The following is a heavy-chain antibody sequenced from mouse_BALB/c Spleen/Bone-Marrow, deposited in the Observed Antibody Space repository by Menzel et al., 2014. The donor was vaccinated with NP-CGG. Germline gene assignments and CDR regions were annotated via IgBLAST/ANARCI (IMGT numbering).Heavy chain of an antibody. CDR1: GFTFTDYY. V-gene: IGHV7-3*02. Sequence: EVKLQESGGGLVQPGGSLILSCATSGFTFTDYYMNWVRQPPGKALEWLGFIRNKANGYTTEYSASVKGRFTISRDNSQSILYLQMNTLRAEDSATYYCARDSRSTVSHFDYWGQGTTLTVSS. D-gene: IGHD1-1*01. CDR3: ARDSRSTVSHFDY. CDR2: IRNKANGYTT. J-gene: IGHJ2*01.